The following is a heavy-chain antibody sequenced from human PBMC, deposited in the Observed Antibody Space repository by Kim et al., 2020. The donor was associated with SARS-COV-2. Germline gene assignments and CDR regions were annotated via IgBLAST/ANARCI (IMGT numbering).Heavy chain of an antibody. J-gene: IGHJ3*01. Sequence: GGSLRLSCAASGFIFSGYWMSWVRQAPGKGLEWVANIKQDGSEKYYVDSVKGRFTISRDNAKNSLFLQMNSLRAEDTAVYYCARYRVGGNWSAFDVWGQGTVVTVSS. CDR2: IKQDGSEK. CDR1: GFIFSGYW. D-gene: IGHD1-26*01. V-gene: IGHV3-7*01. CDR3: ARYRVGGNWSAFDV.